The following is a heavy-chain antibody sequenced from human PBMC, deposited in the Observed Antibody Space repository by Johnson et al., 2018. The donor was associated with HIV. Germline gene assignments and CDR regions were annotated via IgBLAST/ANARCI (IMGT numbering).Heavy chain of an antibody. Sequence: VHLVESGGGLVQPGGSLRLSCVDSGFTFNNYWMYWVRQAPGKGLVWVARIYSDGSDTAYADSVKGRFTISRDNAKKTLYLQMSSLRAEDTAIYYCARKQWLEIPSDALDVWGQGTMVTVSS. D-gene: IGHD6-19*01. V-gene: IGHV3-74*03. J-gene: IGHJ3*01. CDR1: GFTFNNYW. CDR2: IYSDGSDT. CDR3: ARKQWLEIPSDALDV.